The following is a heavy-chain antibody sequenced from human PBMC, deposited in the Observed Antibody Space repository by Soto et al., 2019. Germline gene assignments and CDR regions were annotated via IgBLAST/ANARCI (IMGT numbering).Heavy chain of an antibody. V-gene: IGHV4-4*02. CDR1: GGSINSRYW. D-gene: IGHD3-10*01. CDR3: ARVWFGESSWFDP. J-gene: IGHJ5*02. Sequence: TLSLTCAVSGGSINSRYWWSWVRQSPGKGLEWIGEIYHSGSTNYNPSLKSRVTISVDKSKNQFSLNLSSVTAADTAVYYCARVWFGESSWFDPWGQGTLVTVSS. CDR2: IYHSGST.